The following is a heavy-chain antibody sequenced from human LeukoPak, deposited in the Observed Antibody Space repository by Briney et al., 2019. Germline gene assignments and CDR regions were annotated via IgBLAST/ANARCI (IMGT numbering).Heavy chain of an antibody. CDR1: GFTFSNAW. V-gene: IGHV3-74*01. CDR3: ARDYYGSGSED. J-gene: IGHJ4*02. D-gene: IGHD3-10*01. Sequence: PGGSLRLSCAASGFTFSNAWMSWVRQAPGKGLVWVSRINSDGSSTSYADSVKGRFTISRDNAKNTLYLQMNSLRAEDTAVYYCARDYYGSGSEDWGQGTLVTVSS. CDR2: INSDGSST.